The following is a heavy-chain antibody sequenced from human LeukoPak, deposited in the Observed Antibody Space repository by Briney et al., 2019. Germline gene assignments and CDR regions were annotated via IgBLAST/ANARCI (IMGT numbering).Heavy chain of an antibody. CDR3: AKDNGLAVTDAFDI. V-gene: IGHV3-30*18. D-gene: IGHD2-21*02. Sequence: GRSLRLSCAASGFTFSSYGMHWVRQAPGKGLEWVAVISYDGSNKYYADSVKGRFTISRDNSKNTLYLQMNSLRAEDTAVYYCAKDNGLAVTDAFDIWGQGTMVTVSS. CDR2: ISYDGSNK. J-gene: IGHJ3*02. CDR1: GFTFSSYG.